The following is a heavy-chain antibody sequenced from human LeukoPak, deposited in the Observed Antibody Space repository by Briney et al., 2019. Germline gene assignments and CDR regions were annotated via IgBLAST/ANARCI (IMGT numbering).Heavy chain of an antibody. CDR3: ARSYGTYYFDY. V-gene: IGHV3-64*01. Sequence: GGSLRLSCAASGFTFSSYAMHWVRQAPGKGLEYVSAISSNGGSTYYANSVKGRYTISRDNSKNTLYLQMGSLRAEDMAVYYCARSYGTYYFDYWGQGTLVTVSS. D-gene: IGHD1-14*01. J-gene: IGHJ4*02. CDR1: GFTFSSYA. CDR2: ISSNGGST.